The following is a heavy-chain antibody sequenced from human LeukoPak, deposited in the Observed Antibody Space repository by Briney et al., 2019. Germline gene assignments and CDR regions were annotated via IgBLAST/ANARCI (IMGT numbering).Heavy chain of an antibody. Sequence: PGGSLRLSCAASGFTFSTYSMNWVRQAPGKGLEWVSYISSSSGTIYYADSVTGRFTISRDNAKNSLYLQMNSLRAEDTAVYYCARRSEFGVLYYMDVWGKGTTVTVSS. CDR1: GFTFSTYS. V-gene: IGHV3-48*01. J-gene: IGHJ6*03. D-gene: IGHD3-16*01. CDR3: ARRSEFGVLYYMDV. CDR2: ISSSSGTI.